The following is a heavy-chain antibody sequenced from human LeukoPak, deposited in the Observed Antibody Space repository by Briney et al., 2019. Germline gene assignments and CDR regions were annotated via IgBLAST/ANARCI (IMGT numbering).Heavy chain of an antibody. D-gene: IGHD1-14*01. CDR3: ASRPRADMGPLDY. V-gene: IGHV3-23*01. Sequence: GGSLRLSCAASEFTFSSCAMTWVRQGPGKGLEWVASITGDGTRTYYTDSVKGRFAISRDNAKNTLYLQMNSLRADETAIYYCASRPRADMGPLDYWGQGTPVTVST. CDR1: EFTFSSCA. CDR2: ITGDGTRT. J-gene: IGHJ4*02.